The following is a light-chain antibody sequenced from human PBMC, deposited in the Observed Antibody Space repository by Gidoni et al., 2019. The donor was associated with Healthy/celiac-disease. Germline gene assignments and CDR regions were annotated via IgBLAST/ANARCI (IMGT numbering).Light chain of an antibody. J-gene: IGKJ1*01. CDR3: QQYDYWPRT. V-gene: IGKV3-15*01. CDR1: QSVSSN. Sequence: EIVMTQSPATLSVSPGERATLSCRTSQSVSSNLAWYQQKPGQAPRLLIYGASTRATGIPARFSGSGSGTEFTLTISSLQSEDFAVYFCQQYDYWPRTFGQXTKVEIK. CDR2: GAS.